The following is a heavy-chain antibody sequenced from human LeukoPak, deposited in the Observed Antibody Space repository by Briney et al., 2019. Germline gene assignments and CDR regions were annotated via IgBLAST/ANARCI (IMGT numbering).Heavy chain of an antibody. CDR2: IIPIFGTA. J-gene: IGHJ6*02. D-gene: IGHD2-2*01. V-gene: IGHV1-69*13. Sequence: SVKVSCKASGYTFTSYGISWVRQAPGQGLEWMGGIIPIFGTANYAQKSQGRVTITADESTSTAYMELSSLRSEDTAVYYCARDGSTSEFIYYYGMDVWGQGTTVTASS. CDR1: GYTFTSYG. CDR3: ARDGSTSEFIYYYGMDV.